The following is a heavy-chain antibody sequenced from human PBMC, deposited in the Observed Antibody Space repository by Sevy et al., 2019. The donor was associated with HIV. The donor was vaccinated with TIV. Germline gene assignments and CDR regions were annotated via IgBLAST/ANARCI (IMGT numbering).Heavy chain of an antibody. CDR1: GYTFRHYW. J-gene: IGHJ5*02. CDR3: ARDAGIYGPPWWFDP. D-gene: IGHD3-10*01. Sequence: ASVKVSCQASGYTFRHYWIHWMRQAPGQGPEWMGWINPNNGDTLYAQTFQGRVTMTRDISNSAAYMELNWLSSDDTAVYYCARDAGIYGPPWWFDPWGQGTLVTVSS. V-gene: IGHV1-2*02. CDR2: INPNNGDT.